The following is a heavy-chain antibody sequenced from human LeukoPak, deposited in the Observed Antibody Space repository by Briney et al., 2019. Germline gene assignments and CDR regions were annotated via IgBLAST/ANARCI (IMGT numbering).Heavy chain of an antibody. CDR1: GGSISSYY. CDR3: ARVLDYYVSSGYIPLFDY. Sequence: SETLSLTCTVSGGSISSYYWSWIRQPPGKGLEWIGYIYYSGSTNYNPSLKSRVTISVDTSKNQFSLKLSSVTAADTAVYYCARVLDYYVSSGYIPLFDYWGQGTLVTVSS. CDR2: IYYSGST. D-gene: IGHD3-22*01. V-gene: IGHV4-59*01. J-gene: IGHJ4*02.